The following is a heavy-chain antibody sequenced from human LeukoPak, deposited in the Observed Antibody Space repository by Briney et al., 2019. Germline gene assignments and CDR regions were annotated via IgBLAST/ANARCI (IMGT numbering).Heavy chain of an antibody. CDR3: ARGGWSGYYTIEVASWFDP. CDR1: GGSFSGYY. D-gene: IGHD3-3*01. CDR2: INHSGST. Sequence: NPSETLSLTCAVYGGSFSGYYWSWIRQPPGKGLEWIGEINHSGSTNYNPSLKSRVTISVDTSKNQFSLKLSSVTAADTAVYYCARGGWSGYYTIEVASWFDPWGQGTLVTVSS. V-gene: IGHV4-34*01. J-gene: IGHJ5*02.